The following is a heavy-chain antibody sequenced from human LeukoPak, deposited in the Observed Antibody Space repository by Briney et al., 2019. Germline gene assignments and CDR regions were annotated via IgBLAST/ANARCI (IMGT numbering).Heavy chain of an antibody. CDR2: ISGSGGST. CDR3: AKGYYDYVWGSYYFDY. Sequence: GGSLRLSCAASGFTFSSYAMSWVRQAPGKGLEWVSAISGSGGSTYYADSVKGRFTISRDNSRDTLYLQVNSLRAEDTAVYYCAKGYYDYVWGSYYFDYWGQGTLVTVSS. J-gene: IGHJ4*02. V-gene: IGHV3-23*01. CDR1: GFTFSSYA. D-gene: IGHD3-16*01.